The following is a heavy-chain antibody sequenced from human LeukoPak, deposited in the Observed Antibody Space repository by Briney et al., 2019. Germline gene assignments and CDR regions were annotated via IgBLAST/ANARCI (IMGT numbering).Heavy chain of an antibody. D-gene: IGHD5-18*01. CDR3: ARENGRYGRIDY. Sequence: SETLSLTCTVSGGSISSYYWSWVRQPPGKGLEWIGYVSYSGSTDYNPSLKSRVIISIDTPKNQFSLRLSSVTAADTAVYYCARENGRYGRIDYWGQGTQVTVSS. CDR1: GGSISSYY. V-gene: IGHV4-59*01. J-gene: IGHJ4*02. CDR2: VSYSGST.